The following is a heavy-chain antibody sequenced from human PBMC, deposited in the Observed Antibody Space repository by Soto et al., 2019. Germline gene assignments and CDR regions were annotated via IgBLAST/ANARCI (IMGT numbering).Heavy chain of an antibody. CDR1: GFTFSSYA. CDR3: AKDPEAARFYYYYYMDV. Sequence: GGSLRLSCAASGFTFSSYAMSWVRQAPGKGLEWVSAISGSGGSTYYADSVKGRFTISRDNSKNTLYLQMNSLRAEDTAVYYCAKDPEAARFYYYYYMDVWGKGTTVTVSS. D-gene: IGHD6-6*01. CDR2: ISGSGGST. V-gene: IGHV3-23*01. J-gene: IGHJ6*03.